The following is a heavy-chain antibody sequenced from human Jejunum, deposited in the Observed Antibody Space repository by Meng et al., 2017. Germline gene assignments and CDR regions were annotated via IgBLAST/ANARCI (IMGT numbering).Heavy chain of an antibody. J-gene: IGHJ4*02. CDR3: ARGSPPDS. CDR1: GFTFGGYA. CDR2: LSDVGSDE. V-gene: IGHV3-30*17. Sequence: GGGVVHCGRFVSVYCGVSGFTFGGYAMHWVRKVRGKGFEWVATLSDVGSDEADSVQGRFTISRENSKNTLYLQMNSLRADDTAVYYCARGSPPDSWGQGTLVTVSS.